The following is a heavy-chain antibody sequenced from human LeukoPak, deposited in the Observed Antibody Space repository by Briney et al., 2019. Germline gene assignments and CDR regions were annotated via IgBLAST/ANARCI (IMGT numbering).Heavy chain of an antibody. Sequence: GGSLRLSCAASGFTFSSYAMSWVRQAPGKGLEWVSAISGSGGSTYYADSVKGRFTISRDNSKNTLYLQMNSLRAEDTAVYYCAKEGYCSSTSCYPAEIDYWGQGTLVTVSS. J-gene: IGHJ4*02. CDR3: AKEGYCSSTSCYPAEIDY. CDR1: GFTFSSYA. D-gene: IGHD2-2*01. CDR2: ISGSGGST. V-gene: IGHV3-23*01.